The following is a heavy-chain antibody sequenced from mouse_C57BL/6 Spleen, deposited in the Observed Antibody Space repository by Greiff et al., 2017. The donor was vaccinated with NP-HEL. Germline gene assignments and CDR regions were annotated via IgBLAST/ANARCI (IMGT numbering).Heavy chain of an antibody. CDR3: ARRDYDRYFDV. J-gene: IGHJ1*03. CDR1: GYTFTSYW. D-gene: IGHD2-4*01. Sequence: QVQLQQPGAELVRPGSSVKLSCKASGYTFTSYWMHWVKQRPIQGLEWIGNIDPSDSETHYNQKFKDKATLTVDKSSSTAYMQLSSLTSEDSAVYYCARRDYDRYFDVWGTGTTVTVSS. CDR2: IDPSDSET. V-gene: IGHV1-52*01.